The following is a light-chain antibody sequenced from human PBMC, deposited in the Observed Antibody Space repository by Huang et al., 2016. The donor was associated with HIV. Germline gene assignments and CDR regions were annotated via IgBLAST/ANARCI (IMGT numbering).Light chain of an antibody. Sequence: EVVMTQSPATLSVSPGGRVTLSCRPSQSVRTKLAWYQQRPGRAPRLLINGASNRATGIPARFSGSGSGKEFTLTISSLQSEDFAVYYCQQYNDWPWTFGLGTKVEI. J-gene: IGKJ1*01. V-gene: IGKV3-15*01. CDR1: QSVRTK. CDR2: GAS. CDR3: QQYNDWPWT.